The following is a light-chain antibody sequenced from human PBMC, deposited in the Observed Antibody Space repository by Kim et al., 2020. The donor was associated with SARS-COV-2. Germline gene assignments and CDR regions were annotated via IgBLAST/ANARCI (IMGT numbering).Light chain of an antibody. CDR3: QEYFNTRYT. Sequence: LSPGERATLSCRTSQSISDTYISWYQLKPGQAPRLLIYGAFIRATGTPDRFSGSGSGTEFTLTISGLEPEDFAVYYCQEYFNTRYTFGQGTKLEI. CDR1: QSISDTY. V-gene: IGKV3-20*01. CDR2: GAF. J-gene: IGKJ2*01.